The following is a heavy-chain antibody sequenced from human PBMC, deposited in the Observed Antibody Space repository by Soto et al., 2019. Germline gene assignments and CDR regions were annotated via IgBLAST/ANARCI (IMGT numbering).Heavy chain of an antibody. CDR1: GYTVTSYG. D-gene: IGHD6-13*01. CDR2: INAANGDT. CDR3: VRRHVSATGIDWFDP. V-gene: IGHV1-3*01. Sequence: ASVKVSCKASGYTVTSYGIHWVRQAPGQRLEWMGWINAANGDTKYSPKFQGRVTITRDTSASTAYMELSSLRSEDTAVYYCVRRHVSATGIDWFDPWGQGTRVTVSS. J-gene: IGHJ5*02.